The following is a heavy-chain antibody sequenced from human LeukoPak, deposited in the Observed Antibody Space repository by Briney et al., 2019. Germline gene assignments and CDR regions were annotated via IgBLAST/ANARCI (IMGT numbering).Heavy chain of an antibody. D-gene: IGHD6-6*01. CDR2: IYTTGST. V-gene: IGHV4-4*07. Sequence: SETLSLTCTVSGGSIMGYYWSWVRQPAGKGLEWIGRIYTTGSTKYSPSLKSRVTMSVDMSKNQFSLKLNSVTAADTAVYFCARLPYSSSIFDYWGQGALATVPS. CDR3: ARLPYSSSIFDY. J-gene: IGHJ4*02. CDR1: GGSIMGYY.